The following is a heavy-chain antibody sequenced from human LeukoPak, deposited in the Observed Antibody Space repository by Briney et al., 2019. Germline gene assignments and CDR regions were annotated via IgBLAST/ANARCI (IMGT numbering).Heavy chain of an antibody. Sequence: PSQTLSLTCAVSGGSISSGGYSWSWIRQPPGKGLEWIGYIYHSGSTYYNPSLKSRVTISVDRSKNQFSLKLSSVTAADTAVYYCARDQGPYYYGMDVWGQGTTVTVSS. CDR3: ARDQGPYYYGMDV. CDR2: IYHSGST. CDR1: GGSISSGGYS. J-gene: IGHJ6*02. V-gene: IGHV4-30-2*01.